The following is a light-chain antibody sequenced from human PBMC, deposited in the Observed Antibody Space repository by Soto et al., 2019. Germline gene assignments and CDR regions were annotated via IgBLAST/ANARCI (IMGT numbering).Light chain of an antibody. V-gene: IGKV3-11*01. CDR3: QQRTNWPPT. CDR2: SAS. Sequence: EIVLTQSPATLSLSPGERATLSCRASQSVRNDLVWYHQKPGRAPRVLIYSASNRATGIPARFSGSGSGTDFTLTISSLAPEDFAVYYRQQRTNWPPTFGGGTKVEMK. J-gene: IGKJ4*01. CDR1: QSVRND.